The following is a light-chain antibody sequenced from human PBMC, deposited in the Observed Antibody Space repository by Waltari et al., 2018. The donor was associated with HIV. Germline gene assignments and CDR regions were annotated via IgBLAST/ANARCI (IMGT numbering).Light chain of an antibody. J-gene: IGLJ1*01. CDR3: CSYAGSSTFV. V-gene: IGLV2-23*02. CDR1: SSDVGNYNY. CDR2: DVS. Sequence: QSALTQPASVSGSPGQSITISCTGTSSDVGNYNYVSWYQQHPGKAPNLMIYDVSTPPGGVSNRFSGSKSGNTASLTISGLQDEDEADYYCCSYAGSSTFVCGTGTKVTVL.